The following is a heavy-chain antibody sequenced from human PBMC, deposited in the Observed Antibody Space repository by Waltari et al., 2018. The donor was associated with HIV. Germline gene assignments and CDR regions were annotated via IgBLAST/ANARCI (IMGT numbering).Heavy chain of an antibody. CDR3: VKDMFGEYDY. CDR1: GFSVRRYW. CDR2: INPDRNTR. J-gene: IGHJ4*02. Sequence: EVQLVQSGGGLVQPGGSRRLSCAASGFSVRRYWMHWVRQIPGQGLVCVSRINPDRNTRNYADSVMGRCPIARDYAKNTLYLQMNSLRDEDTAMYYCVKDMFGEYDYWGQGTLVPFSS. V-gene: IGHV3-74*01. D-gene: IGHD3-10*02.